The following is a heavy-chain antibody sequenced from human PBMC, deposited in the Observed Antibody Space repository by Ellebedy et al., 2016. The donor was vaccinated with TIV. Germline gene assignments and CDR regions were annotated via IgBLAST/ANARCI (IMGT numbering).Heavy chain of an antibody. D-gene: IGHD6-19*01. CDR3: ARDGGSGWRNFDY. CDR2: ISGSSSTK. CDR1: GFTFNWYS. Sequence: GESLKISCAASGFTFNWYSLIRVRQAPGKGLDWISYISGSSSTKHYADSVKGRFTISRDNAKNSLYLQMNSLRDADTAVYYCARDGGSGWRNFDYWGQGTLVTVSS. V-gene: IGHV3-48*02. J-gene: IGHJ4*02.